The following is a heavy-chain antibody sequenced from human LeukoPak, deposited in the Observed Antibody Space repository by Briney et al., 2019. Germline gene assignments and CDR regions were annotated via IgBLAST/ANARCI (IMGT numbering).Heavy chain of an antibody. D-gene: IGHD5-24*01. CDR2: INHSGST. Sequence: SETLSLTCAVYGGSFSGYYWSWIRQPPGKGLEWIGEINHSGSTNYNTSLKSRVTISVDTSKNQFSLKLSSVTAADTAVYYCARGRDGDKGLDWGQGTLVTVSS. CDR1: GGSFSGYY. V-gene: IGHV4-34*01. J-gene: IGHJ4*02. CDR3: ARGRDGDKGLD.